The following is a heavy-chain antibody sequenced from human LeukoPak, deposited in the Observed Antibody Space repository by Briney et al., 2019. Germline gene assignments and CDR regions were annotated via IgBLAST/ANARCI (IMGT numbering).Heavy chain of an antibody. V-gene: IGHV1-69*13. CDR3: ARDQGSDILTGYYTGSFDY. D-gene: IGHD3-9*01. CDR1: GGTFSSYA. CDR2: IIPIFGTA. J-gene: IGHJ4*02. Sequence: GASVKVSCKASGGTFSSYAISWVRQAPGQGLEWMGGIIPIFGTANYAQKFQGRVTITADESTSTAYMELSSLRSEDTAVYYCARDQGSDILTGYYTGSFDYWGQGTLVTVSS.